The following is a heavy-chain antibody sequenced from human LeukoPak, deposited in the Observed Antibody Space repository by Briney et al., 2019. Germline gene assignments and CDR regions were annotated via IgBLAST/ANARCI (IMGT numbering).Heavy chain of an antibody. D-gene: IGHD6-6*01. CDR2: TYYRSKWYN. Sequence: SQTLSLTCAISGDSVSSNSAAWNWIRQSPSRGLEWLGRTYYRSKWYNDYAVSVKSRITINPDTSKNQFSLQLNSVTPEDTAVCYCARSWDSSSSNGFDPWGQGTLVTVSS. CDR1: GDSVSSNSAA. J-gene: IGHJ5*02. CDR3: ARSWDSSSSNGFDP. V-gene: IGHV6-1*01.